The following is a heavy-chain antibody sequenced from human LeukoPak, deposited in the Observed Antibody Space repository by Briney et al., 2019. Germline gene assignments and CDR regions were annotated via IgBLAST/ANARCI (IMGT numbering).Heavy chain of an antibody. CDR1: GFTFSSYA. J-gene: IGHJ4*02. D-gene: IGHD6-19*01. Sequence: GRSLRLSCAASGFTFSSYAMHWVRQAPGKGLEWVAVISYDGSNKYYADSVKGRFTISRDSSKNTLYLQMNSLRAEDTAVYYCARISGWYDYWGQGTLVTVSS. CDR3: ARISGWYDY. V-gene: IGHV3-30*04. CDR2: ISYDGSNK.